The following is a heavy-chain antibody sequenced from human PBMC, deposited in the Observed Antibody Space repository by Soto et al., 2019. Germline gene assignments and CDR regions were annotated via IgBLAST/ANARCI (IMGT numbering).Heavy chain of an antibody. J-gene: IGHJ5*02. D-gene: IGHD3-3*01. CDR2: IKSKTDGGTT. CDR1: GFTFSNAW. V-gene: IGHV3-15*01. Sequence: GGSLRLSCAASGFTFSNAWMSWVRQAPGKGLEWVGRIKSKTDGGTTDYAAPVKGRFTISRDDSKNTLYLQMNSLKTEDTAVYYCTTDHTHVLRTDTSEVERYNWFDPWGQGTLVTVSS. CDR3: TTDHTHVLRTDTSEVERYNWFDP.